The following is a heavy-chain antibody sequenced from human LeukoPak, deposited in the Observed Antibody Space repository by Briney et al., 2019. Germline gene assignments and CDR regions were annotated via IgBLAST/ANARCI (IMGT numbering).Heavy chain of an antibody. Sequence: GESLKISCKGSGYSFTTYWISWVRPMPGKRLEWMGRIDPSDSYTNYSPSFQGHITISVDRSSSTAYLQWSSLKASDTAIYYCARLLGYCSGGSCYGMDFWGQGTLVTVSS. CDR1: GYSFTTYW. V-gene: IGHV5-10-1*01. D-gene: IGHD2-15*01. CDR3: ARLLGYCSGGSCYGMDF. J-gene: IGHJ4*02. CDR2: IDPSDSYT.